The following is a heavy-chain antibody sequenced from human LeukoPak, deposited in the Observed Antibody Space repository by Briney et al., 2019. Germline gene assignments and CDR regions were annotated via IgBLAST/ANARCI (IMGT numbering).Heavy chain of an antibody. CDR2: IYYSGST. CDR3: RQYYYGSGSYFIDY. Sequence: SETLSLTCTVSGGSISSYYWSWIRQPPGKGLEWIGYIYYSGSTNYNPFLKSRVTISVDTSKNQFSLKLSSVTAADTAVYYCRQYYYGSGSYFIDYWGQGTLVTVSS. CDR1: GGSISSYY. J-gene: IGHJ4*02. D-gene: IGHD3-10*01. V-gene: IGHV4-59*12.